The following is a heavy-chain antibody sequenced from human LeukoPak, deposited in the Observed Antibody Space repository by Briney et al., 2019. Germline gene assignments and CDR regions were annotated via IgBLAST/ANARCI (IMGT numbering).Heavy chain of an antibody. D-gene: IGHD4-17*01. V-gene: IGHV3-21*01. CDR2: ISSVSSAI. CDR3: ARGHTAVTRHFDF. J-gene: IGHJ4*02. Sequence: GGSLRLSCEASGFTFTTYSMTWVRQAPGKGLEWVSIISSVSSAIFSADALKVRFTISRYDAKNLLYLDMNSLRAEDTAVYYCARGHTAVTRHFDFWGPGNLVTVSS. CDR1: GFTFTTYS.